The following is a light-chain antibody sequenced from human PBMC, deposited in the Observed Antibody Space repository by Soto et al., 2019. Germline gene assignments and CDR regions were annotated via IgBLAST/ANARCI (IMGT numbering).Light chain of an antibody. J-gene: IGLJ1*01. Sequence: QSALTQPASVSGSPGQSITISCTGSSVDVGDYNSVSWYQQHPGKAPKVMIYHFTIRASRVSNRFSGYKSGNTASLTISGLQAEDEADYYCSSYSHSPPSYVFGTGTKLTVL. CDR2: HFT. CDR3: SSYSHSPPSYV. CDR1: SVDVGDYNS. V-gene: IGLV2-14*03.